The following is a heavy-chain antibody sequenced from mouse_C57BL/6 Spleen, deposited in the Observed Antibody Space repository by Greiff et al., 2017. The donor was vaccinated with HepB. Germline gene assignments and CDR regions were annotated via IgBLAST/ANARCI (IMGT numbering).Heavy chain of an antibody. D-gene: IGHD1-1*01. V-gene: IGHV1-39*01. CDR1: GYSFTDYN. Sequence: EVKLQQSGPELVKPGASVKISCKASGYSFTDYNMNWVKQSNGKSLEWIGVINPNYGTTNYNQKFKGKATLTVDQSSSTAYMQLNSLTSEDSAVYYCARYDLLQDYAMDYWGQGTSVTVSS. CDR3: ARYDLLQDYAMDY. CDR2: INPNYGTT. J-gene: IGHJ4*01.